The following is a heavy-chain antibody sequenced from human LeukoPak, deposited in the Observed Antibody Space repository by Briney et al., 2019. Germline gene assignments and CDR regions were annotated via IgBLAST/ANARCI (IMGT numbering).Heavy chain of an antibody. D-gene: IGHD1-14*01. V-gene: IGHV3-74*01. CDR3: AREFTPEDAFDL. CDR1: GFSLTNTL. J-gene: IGHJ3*01. CDR2: VNTYGINT. Sequence: GGSLRLSCTASGFSLTNTLMHWVRQVPGKGLEWVSRVNTYGINTNYAESVRGRFTISRDNSKNTLFLQMDSLRAEDSAIYFCAREFTPEDAFDLWGQGTRVTVSA.